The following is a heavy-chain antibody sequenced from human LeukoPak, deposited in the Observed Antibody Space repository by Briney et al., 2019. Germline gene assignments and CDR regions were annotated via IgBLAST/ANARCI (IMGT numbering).Heavy chain of an antibody. CDR3: AKGGYSYSLVVDY. Sequence: PGGSLRLSCADSGFTFSSYNMNWVRQAPGKGLEWVAFIRYDGSNKYYADSVKGRFTISRDNSKSTLYLQMNSLRAEDTAVYYCAKGGYSYSLVVDYWGQGTLVTVSS. V-gene: IGHV3-30*02. J-gene: IGHJ4*02. CDR1: GFTFSSYN. CDR2: IRYDGSNK. D-gene: IGHD5-18*01.